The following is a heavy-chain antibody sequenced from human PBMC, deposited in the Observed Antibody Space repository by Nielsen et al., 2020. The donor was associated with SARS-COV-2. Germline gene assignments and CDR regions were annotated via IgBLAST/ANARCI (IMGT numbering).Heavy chain of an antibody. V-gene: IGHV3-7*05. J-gene: IGHJ4*02. CDR1: GLIFSSSW. CDR3: ARDAAYSRFNY. Sequence: GGSLRLSCAASGLIFSSSWMVWVRQAPGQGLEWLANINEDGSVVNYVDSVKGRFTISRDNAGKSLYLQMNSLRAEDTAVYYCARDAAYSRFNYWGQGTLVTVSS. D-gene: IGHD4-11*01. CDR2: INEDGSVV.